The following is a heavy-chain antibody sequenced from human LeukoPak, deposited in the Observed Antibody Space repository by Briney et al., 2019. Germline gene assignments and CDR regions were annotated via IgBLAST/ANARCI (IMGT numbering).Heavy chain of an antibody. V-gene: IGHV5-51*01. CDR2: IYPGDFGT. Sequence: GESLKISCEGSGYTFTSYWIGWVRQMPGKGLEWMGIIYPGDFGTRYSPSFQGQVTISADESISTAYLQWSSLKASDTAMYYCATGYGSGSYLADYWGQGTLVTVSS. D-gene: IGHD3-10*01. CDR1: GYTFTSYW. J-gene: IGHJ4*02. CDR3: ATGYGSGSYLADY.